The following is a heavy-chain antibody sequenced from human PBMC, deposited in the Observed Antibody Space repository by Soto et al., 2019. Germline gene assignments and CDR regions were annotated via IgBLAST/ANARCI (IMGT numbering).Heavy chain of an antibody. CDR3: ARNKSPYGGLDFAY. J-gene: IGHJ4*02. D-gene: IGHD4-17*01. V-gene: IGHV3-21*01. CDR1: GFTFRSYS. Sequence: GGSPRLSCAASGFTFRSYSMNGVRKAPGKGLEWVSSISSSSSYIYYADSAKGRFTISRDNAKNSLYLQMNSLRAEYTAGYYCARNKSPYGGLDFAYWGQGPLVPVSS. CDR2: ISSSSSYI.